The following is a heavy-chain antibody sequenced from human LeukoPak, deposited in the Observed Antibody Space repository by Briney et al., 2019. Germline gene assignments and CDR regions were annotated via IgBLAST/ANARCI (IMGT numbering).Heavy chain of an antibody. J-gene: IGHJ4*02. V-gene: IGHV3-23*01. D-gene: IGHD4-17*01. CDR3: AKDRDYGDYIDY. Sequence: GGSLRLSCAASGFTFSDYYMSWIRQAPGKGLEWVSAISGSGGSTYYADSVKGRFTISRDNSKNTLYLQMNSLRAEDTAVYYCAKDRDYGDYIDYWGQGTLVTVSS. CDR1: GFTFSDYY. CDR2: ISGSGGST.